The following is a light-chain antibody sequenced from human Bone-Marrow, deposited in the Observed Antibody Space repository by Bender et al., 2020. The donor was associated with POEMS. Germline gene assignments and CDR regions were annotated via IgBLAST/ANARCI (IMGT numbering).Light chain of an antibody. CDR3: ASYRIVSKWV. Sequence: QSALTQPPSASGSPGQSVTISCTGTSGDVGGSKFVSWYQQHPGKAPKLIIYDVSLRPSGVSNRFSGSKSGNTASLTISGLQAEDEADYYCASYRIVSKWVFGGGTKLTVL. V-gene: IGLV2-14*03. CDR1: SGDVGGSKF. CDR2: DVS. J-gene: IGLJ3*02.